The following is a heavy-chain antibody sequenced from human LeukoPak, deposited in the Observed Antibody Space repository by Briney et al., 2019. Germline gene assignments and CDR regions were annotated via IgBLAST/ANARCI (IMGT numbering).Heavy chain of an antibody. J-gene: IGHJ6*02. CDR1: GFTFSSYG. D-gene: IGHD2-2*03. CDR3: ARVQAVDIYYYYGMDV. V-gene: IGHV3-33*01. CDR2: IRYDGSNK. Sequence: GGSLRLSCAASGFTFSSYGMHWVRQAPGKGLEWEAVIRYDGSNKYYADSVKGRFTISRDNSKNTLYLQMNSLRAEDTAVYYCARVQAVDIYYYYGMDVWGQGTTVTVSS.